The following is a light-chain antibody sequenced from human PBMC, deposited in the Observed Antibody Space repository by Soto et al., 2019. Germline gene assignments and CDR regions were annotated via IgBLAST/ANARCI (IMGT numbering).Light chain of an antibody. CDR2: DVS. V-gene: IGLV2-14*01. J-gene: IGLJ3*02. CDR3: SSYTSSSTPNWV. CDR1: SSDVGGYNY. Sequence: QSVLTQPASVSGSPGQSITISCTGTSSDVGGYNYVSWYQQHPGKAPKLMIYDVSNRPSGVSNRFSGSKSGNTASLTISGXQAEDEADYYCSSYTSSSTPNWVFGGGTQLTVL.